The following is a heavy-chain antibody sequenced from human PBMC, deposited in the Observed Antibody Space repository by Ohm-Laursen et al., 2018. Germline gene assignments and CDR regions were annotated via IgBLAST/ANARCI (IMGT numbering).Heavy chain of an antibody. J-gene: IGHJ5*01. CDR1: GFNFETHS. Sequence: SLRLSCSASGFNFETHSMNWVRQAPGKGLEWVSCITKNGATEYADSVKGRFSISRDNSKNTLYLQMNSLRVEDTAVYYCAKGRSGGTGHGNWFESWGQGALVIVSS. D-gene: IGHD3-10*01. CDR2: ITKNGAT. V-gene: IGHV3-23*01. CDR3: AKGRSGGTGHGNWFES.